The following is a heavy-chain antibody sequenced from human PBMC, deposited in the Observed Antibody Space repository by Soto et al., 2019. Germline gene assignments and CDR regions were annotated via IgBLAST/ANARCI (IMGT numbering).Heavy chain of an antibody. J-gene: IGHJ6*02. D-gene: IGHD3-9*01. CDR1: GFTFSNAW. CDR2: IKSKTDGGTT. V-gene: IGHV3-15*07. Sequence: PGGSLRLSCAASGFTFSNAWMNWVRQAPGKGLEWVGRIKSKTDGGTTDYAAPVKGRFTISRDDSKNTLYLQMNSLKTEDTAVYYCTTPPGDYHDILTVYYRTGYGMEVWGQGSTVTVSS. CDR3: TTPPGDYHDILTVYYRTGYGMEV.